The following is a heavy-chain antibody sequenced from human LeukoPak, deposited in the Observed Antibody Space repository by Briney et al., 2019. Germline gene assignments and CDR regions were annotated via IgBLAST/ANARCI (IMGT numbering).Heavy chain of an antibody. J-gene: IGHJ6*02. CDR2: IYYSGST. CDR3: ARHRLPGYYYYGMDG. D-gene: IGHD4-17*01. V-gene: IGHV4-59*08. Sequence: PSETLSLTCTVSGGSISSFYWSWIRQPPGKGLEWIGYIYYSGSTNCNPSLKSRVIISVDTSKNQFSLNLTSVTAADTAIYYCARHRLPGYYYYGMDGWGQGTTVTVSS. CDR1: GGSISSFY.